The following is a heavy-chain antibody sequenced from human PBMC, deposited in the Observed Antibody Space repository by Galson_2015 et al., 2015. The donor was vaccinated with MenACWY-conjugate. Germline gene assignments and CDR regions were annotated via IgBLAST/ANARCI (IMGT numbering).Heavy chain of an antibody. D-gene: IGHD5-18*01. CDR1: RITFSTYS. Sequence: SLRLSCADSRITFSTYSMNCVRQGPGKGLKWVTHMSSSSSTIYYADAVKGRFTISRDNAKNSLYLQMNTLRDEDTAVYYCARVPGYSYGYYDWWGQGTLVTVSS. V-gene: IGHV3-48*02. J-gene: IGHJ4*02. CDR3: ARVPGYSYGYYDW. CDR2: MSSSSSTI.